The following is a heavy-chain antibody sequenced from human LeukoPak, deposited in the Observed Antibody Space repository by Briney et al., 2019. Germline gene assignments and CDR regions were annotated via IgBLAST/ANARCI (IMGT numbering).Heavy chain of an antibody. Sequence: GGSLRLSCAASRFTFSSYAMSWCRQVQGKGMEWVPAIIDSGGSTYYADSVKGRFTISRDNSKNTVYLQMNSLRAEDTAVYYCAKDRRGCSGTSCYYRFDYWGQGTLVTVSS. J-gene: IGHJ4*02. D-gene: IGHD2-2*01. CDR2: IIDSGGST. CDR1: RFTFSSYA. CDR3: AKDRRGCSGTSCYYRFDY. V-gene: IGHV3-23*01.